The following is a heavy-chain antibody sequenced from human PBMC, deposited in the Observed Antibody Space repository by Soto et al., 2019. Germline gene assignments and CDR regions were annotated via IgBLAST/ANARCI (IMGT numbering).Heavy chain of an antibody. CDR1: GFTLSTYE. D-gene: IGHD3-22*01. CDR3: VTSLSGYYYNY. Sequence: PVVSLIISCAASGFTLSTYEMMWVRQAPGKGLEWVSYISTSGTTTYYADSVRGRFAISRDNAKNSLDLQMNSLRAEDTAVYYCVTSLSGYYYNYWGQGTLVTVSS. V-gene: IGHV3-48*03. J-gene: IGHJ4*02. CDR2: ISTSGTTT.